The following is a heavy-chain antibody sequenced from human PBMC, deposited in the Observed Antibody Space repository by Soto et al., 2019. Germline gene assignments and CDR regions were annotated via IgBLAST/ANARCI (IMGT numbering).Heavy chain of an antibody. CDR3: ERAQVDYGDYRGLYYYDYMDV. CDR2: ISSSSSYI. Sequence: EVQLVESGGGLVKPGGSLRLSCADSGFTFSSYSMNWVRQAPGKGLEWVSSISSSSSYIYYADSVKGRFTISRDNAKNSVYLQMNSLRAEDTAVYYCERAQVDYGDYRGLYYYDYMDVWGKGTTVTVSS. D-gene: IGHD4-17*01. V-gene: IGHV3-21*01. J-gene: IGHJ6*03. CDR1: GFTFSSYS.